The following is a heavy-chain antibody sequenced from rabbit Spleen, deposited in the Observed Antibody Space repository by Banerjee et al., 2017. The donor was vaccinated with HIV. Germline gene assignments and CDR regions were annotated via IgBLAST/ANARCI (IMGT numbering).Heavy chain of an antibody. CDR1: GFSFSSTHW. Sequence: QSLEESGGDLVKPGASLTLTCTASGFSFSSTHWIYWVRQAPGKGLEWIGTIYAGSTGTIDYASWVNGRFTISKTSSTTVTLQMTSLTAADTATYFCARETWGSTGNYGLWGQGTLVTVS. CDR2: IYAGSTGTI. CDR3: ARETWGSTGNYGL. J-gene: IGHJ4*01. V-gene: IGHV1S40*01. D-gene: IGHD7-1*01.